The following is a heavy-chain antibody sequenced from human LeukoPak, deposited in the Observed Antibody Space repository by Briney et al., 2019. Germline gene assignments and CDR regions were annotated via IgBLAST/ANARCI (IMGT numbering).Heavy chain of an antibody. CDR1: GGSISSSSYY. V-gene: IGHV4-39*01. Sequence: KTSETLSLTCTVPGGSISSSSYYWGWIRQPPGKGLEWIGSIYYSGSTYYNPSLKSRVTISVDTSKNQFSLKLSSVTAADTAVYYCARPAAGTAGYWGQGTLVTVSS. D-gene: IGHD6-13*01. CDR3: ARPAAGTAGY. J-gene: IGHJ4*02. CDR2: IYYSGST.